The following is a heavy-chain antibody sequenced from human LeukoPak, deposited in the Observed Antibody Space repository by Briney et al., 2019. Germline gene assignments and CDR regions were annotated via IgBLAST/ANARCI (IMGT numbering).Heavy chain of an antibody. CDR2: IYYSGSP. CDR1: GGSISTSSYY. J-gene: IGHJ4*02. V-gene: IGHV4-39*01. D-gene: IGHD3-3*01. Sequence: PSETLSLTSTVSGGSISTSSYYWGWIRHPPGKGLEWMGNIYYSGSPYYNPSPKSRVTISVNTSKNQFALSLTSVTAAETAVYYCARQVWSVYEFDYWGQGTLVTVSS. CDR3: ARQVWSVYEFDY.